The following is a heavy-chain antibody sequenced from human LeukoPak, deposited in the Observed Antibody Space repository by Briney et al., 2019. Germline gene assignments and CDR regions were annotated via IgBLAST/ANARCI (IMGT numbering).Heavy chain of an antibody. Sequence: GGSLRLSCAASGFTFSNYWMSWVRQAPGKGLEWVANIKQDGSEKCYVDSVKGRFTISRDDAKNSLFLQMSSLRVEDTAVYYCARANNAGWFDYWGQGTLVTVSS. D-gene: IGHD6-19*01. CDR2: IKQDGSEK. CDR1: GFTFSNYW. V-gene: IGHV3-7*04. CDR3: ARANNAGWFDY. J-gene: IGHJ4*02.